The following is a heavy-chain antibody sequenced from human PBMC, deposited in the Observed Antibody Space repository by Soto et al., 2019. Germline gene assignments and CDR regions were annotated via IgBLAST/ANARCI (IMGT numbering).Heavy chain of an antibody. D-gene: IGHD2-2*01. CDR3: AREETDRNLGYCSSTSCYPWFAP. CDR2: IIPIFGTA. V-gene: IGHV1-69*13. CDR1: GGTFSSYA. Sequence: ASVKVSCKASGGTFSSYAISWVRQAPGQGLEWMGGIIPIFGTANYAQKFQGRVTITADESTSTAYMELSSLRSEDTAVYYCAREETDRNLGYCSSTSCYPWFAPWGQGTLVPVSS. J-gene: IGHJ5*02.